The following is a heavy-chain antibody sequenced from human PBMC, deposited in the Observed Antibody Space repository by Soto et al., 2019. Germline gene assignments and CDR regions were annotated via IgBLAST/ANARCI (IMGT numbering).Heavy chain of an antibody. V-gene: IGHV3-23*01. CDR3: AKDSIDHYGIYDPFDF. CDR1: GFIFSHYA. D-gene: IGHD4-17*01. Sequence: EVQLLESGGGLVQRGGSLRLSCTASGFIFSHYAMNWVRQGPGKGLEWVSVIGGEAVSTKCDDSVKGRCTVSRDNSKNTMYLQLDSLRDDDTAIYYCAKDSIDHYGIYDPFDFWGQGTMVTVSS. CDR2: IGGEAVST. J-gene: IGHJ3*01.